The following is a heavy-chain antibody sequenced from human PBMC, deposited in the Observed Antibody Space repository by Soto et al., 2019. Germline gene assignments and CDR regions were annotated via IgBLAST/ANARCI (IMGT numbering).Heavy chain of an antibody. D-gene: IGHD1-26*01. Sequence: QVQLVQSGAEVKKPGSSVKVSCKASGGTFSSYAISWVRQAPGQGLEWMGGIIPIFGTANYAQKFEGRVTIPADESTSTADMELSSLRSEDTALYYCARGKGGSYSYYYYGLDVWGQGTTVTVSS. CDR1: GGTFSSYA. CDR3: ARGKGGSYSYYYYGLDV. J-gene: IGHJ6*02. CDR2: IIPIFGTA. V-gene: IGHV1-69*01.